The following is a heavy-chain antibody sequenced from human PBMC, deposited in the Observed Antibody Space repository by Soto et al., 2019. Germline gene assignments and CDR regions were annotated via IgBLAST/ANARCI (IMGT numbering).Heavy chain of an antibody. Sequence: QVQLVQSGAEVKKPGASVKVSCKASGYTFTSYYVHWVRQAPGQGLEWMGIINPSGGSTSYAQKFQGRVTMTRDTSTSTVYMELSSLRSEDTAVYYCASTPGGGDYSVYWFDPWGQGTLVTVSS. CDR3: ASTPGGGDYSVYWFDP. CDR1: GYTFTSYY. D-gene: IGHD4-4*01. J-gene: IGHJ5*02. CDR2: INPSGGST. V-gene: IGHV1-46*01.